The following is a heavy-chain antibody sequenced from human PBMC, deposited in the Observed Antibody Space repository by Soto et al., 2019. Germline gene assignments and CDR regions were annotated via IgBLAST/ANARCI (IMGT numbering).Heavy chain of an antibody. CDR1: GYTFTSYG. Sequence: ASVKVSCKASGYTFTSYGISWVRQAPGQGLEWMGWISAYNGNTNYAQKLQGRVTMTTDTSTSTAYMELRSLRSDDTAVYYCARGRFIAVAVTGGGLYYGMDVWGQGTTVTVYS. CDR3: ARGRFIAVAVTGGGLYYGMDV. J-gene: IGHJ6*02. D-gene: IGHD6-19*01. CDR2: ISAYNGNT. V-gene: IGHV1-18*01.